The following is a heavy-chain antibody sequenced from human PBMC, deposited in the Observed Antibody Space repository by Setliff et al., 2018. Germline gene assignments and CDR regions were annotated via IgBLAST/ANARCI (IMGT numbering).Heavy chain of an antibody. V-gene: IGHV4-31*03. Sequence: TLSLTCSVSGDSIGRGGYYWSWIRQQPGKGLEWIASIYYSGSTYYNPSPKSRLRVSMDSSKNQFYLDLSSVTAADTAVYYCARDRRGGYGAINWFDPWGQGTLVTVSS. J-gene: IGHJ5*02. D-gene: IGHD3-16*01. CDR3: ARDRRGGYGAINWFDP. CDR2: IYYSGST. CDR1: GDSIGRGGYY.